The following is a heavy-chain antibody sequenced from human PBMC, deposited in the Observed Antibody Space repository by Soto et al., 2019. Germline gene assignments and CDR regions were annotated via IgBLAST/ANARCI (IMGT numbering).Heavy chain of an antibody. J-gene: IGHJ5*02. CDR2: IYHSGST. Sequence: SETLSLTCAVSGYSISSGYYWGWIRQPPGKGLEWIGSIYHSGSTYYNPSLKSRVTISVDTSKNQFSLKLSSVTAADTAVYYCAREVDSRSWSFDTWGQGTLVTVSS. V-gene: IGHV4-38-2*02. D-gene: IGHD6-13*01. CDR1: GYSISSGYY. CDR3: AREVDSRSWSFDT.